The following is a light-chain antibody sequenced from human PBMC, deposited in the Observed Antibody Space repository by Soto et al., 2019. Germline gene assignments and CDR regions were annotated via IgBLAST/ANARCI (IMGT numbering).Light chain of an antibody. J-gene: IGLJ1*01. CDR3: SSYTASSTLEV. CDR1: SSDVGGYIY. Sequence: QSALTQPASVSGSPGQSITISCTGTSSDVGGYIYVSWYQQHPGKAPKLIIYDVSKRPSGVSNRFSGSQSGYTASLTISGLQAEDEADYCCSSYTASSTLEVFGSGTKVTVL. V-gene: IGLV2-14*01. CDR2: DVS.